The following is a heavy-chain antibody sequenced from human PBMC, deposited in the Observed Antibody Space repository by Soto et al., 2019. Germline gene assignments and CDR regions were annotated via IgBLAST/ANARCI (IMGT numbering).Heavy chain of an antibody. V-gene: IGHV3-48*01. D-gene: IGHD6-19*01. J-gene: IGHJ4*02. Sequence: PGGSLRLSCAASGFTFSSYSMNWVRQAPGKGLEWISCIGSSSVTIFHADSVKGRFTISRDSAKNSLYLQMNSLRAEDTAMYYCARVPSSGWRYFFDYWGLGTLVTVSS. CDR2: IGSSSVTI. CDR1: GFTFSSYS. CDR3: ARVPSSGWRYFFDY.